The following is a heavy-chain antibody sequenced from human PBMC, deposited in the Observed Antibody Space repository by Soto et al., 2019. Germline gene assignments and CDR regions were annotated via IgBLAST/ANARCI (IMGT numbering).Heavy chain of an antibody. V-gene: IGHV3-30*18. J-gene: IGHJ6*02. CDR3: AKDLVKYYYDSSGYYRYGMDV. CDR2: ISYDGSNK. Sequence: GGSLRLSCAASGFTFSSYGMHWVRQAPGKGLEWVAVISYDGSNKYYADSEKGRFTISRDNSKNTLYLQMNSLRAEDTAVYYCAKDLVKYYYDSSGYYRYGMDVWGQGTTVTVSS. D-gene: IGHD3-22*01. CDR1: GFTFSSYG.